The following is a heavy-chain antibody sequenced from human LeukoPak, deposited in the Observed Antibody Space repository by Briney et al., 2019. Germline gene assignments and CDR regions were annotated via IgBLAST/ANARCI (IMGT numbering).Heavy chain of an antibody. J-gene: IGHJ5*02. D-gene: IGHD2-2*01. CDR2: ISSSSSYI. Sequence: GRSLRLSCAASGFTFSSYSMNWVRQAPGKGLEWVSSISSSSSYIYYADSVKGRFTISRDNAKNSLYLQMSSLRAEDTAVYYCARFSSTSFDPWGQGTLVTVSS. V-gene: IGHV3-21*01. CDR1: GFTFSSYS. CDR3: ARFSSTSFDP.